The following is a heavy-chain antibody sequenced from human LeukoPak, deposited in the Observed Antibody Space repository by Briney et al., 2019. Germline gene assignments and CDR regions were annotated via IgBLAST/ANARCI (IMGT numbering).Heavy chain of an antibody. J-gene: IGHJ4*02. Sequence: ASVKVSCKASGYTFTSYYMHWVRQAPGQGLEWMGWISPSGGDTSHAQKFQGRVTMTRDTSINTAYMEMTRLTSDDTAVYFCARVPDSSWHLFDFWGQGTLVTVSS. V-gene: IGHV1-2*02. CDR2: ISPSGGDT. CDR1: GYTFTSYY. D-gene: IGHD6-13*01. CDR3: ARVPDSSWHLFDF.